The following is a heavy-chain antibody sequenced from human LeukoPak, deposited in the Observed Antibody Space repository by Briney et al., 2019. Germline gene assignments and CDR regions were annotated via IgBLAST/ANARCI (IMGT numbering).Heavy chain of an antibody. CDR3: ASRYCSGGSCPDFDY. Sequence: PGGSLRLSCAVSGFTFSNYNMNWVRQAPGKGLEWVSSISSSSSYIYYADSVKGRFTISRDNAKNSLYLQMNSLRAEDTAVYYCASRYCSGGSCPDFDYWGQGTLVTVSS. V-gene: IGHV3-21*01. CDR2: ISSSSSYI. D-gene: IGHD2-15*01. J-gene: IGHJ4*02. CDR1: GFTFSNYN.